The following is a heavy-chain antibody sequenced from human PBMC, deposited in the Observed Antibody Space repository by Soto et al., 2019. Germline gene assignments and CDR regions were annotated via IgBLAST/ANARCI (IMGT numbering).Heavy chain of an antibody. CDR2: ISGYNDNT. V-gene: IGHV1-18*01. Sequence: QVQLVQSGAEVKKPGASVKVSCKASGYTFTSYGISGVRQAPGQGLEWMGWISGYNDNTRYAQKLQGRVTMTADTPTSTAYLELRSLRSDDTAVYYCARDWFCSGGRCYDVFDIWGQGTTVTVSS. CDR1: GYTFTSYG. D-gene: IGHD2-15*01. CDR3: ARDWFCSGGRCYDVFDI. J-gene: IGHJ3*02.